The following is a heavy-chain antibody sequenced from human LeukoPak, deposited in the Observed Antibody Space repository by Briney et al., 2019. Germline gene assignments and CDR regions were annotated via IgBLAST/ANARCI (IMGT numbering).Heavy chain of an antibody. J-gene: IGHJ4*02. V-gene: IGHV4-59*01. CDR1: GGSISSYY. Sequence: PSETLSLTCTVSGGSISSYYWSWIRQPPGKGLEWIANIYHTGSTNYNPSLSSRVTISIDTAKNQFSLKLTSVTAADTAVYYCARRGRKSRGWQDYLWGQGTLVTVSS. CDR2: IYHTGST. D-gene: IGHD6-25*01. CDR3: ARRGRKSRGWQDYL.